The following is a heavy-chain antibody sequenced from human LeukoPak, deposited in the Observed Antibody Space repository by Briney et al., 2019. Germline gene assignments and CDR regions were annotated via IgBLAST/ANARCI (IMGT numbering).Heavy chain of an antibody. Sequence: GASVKVSCKASGYTFTSYYMHWVRQAPGQGLEWMGRINPNSGGTNYAQKFQGRVTMTRDTSISTAYMELSRLRSDDTAVYYCARDSTVVTPYYYYYYGMDVWGQGTTVTVSS. D-gene: IGHD4-23*01. V-gene: IGHV1-2*06. CDR2: INPNSGGT. J-gene: IGHJ6*02. CDR1: GYTFTSYY. CDR3: ARDSTVVTPYYYYYYGMDV.